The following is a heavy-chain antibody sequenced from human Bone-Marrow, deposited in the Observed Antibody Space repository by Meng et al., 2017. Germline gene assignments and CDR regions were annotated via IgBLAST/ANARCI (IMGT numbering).Heavy chain of an antibody. CDR2: IIPILGIA. Sequence: SVKVSCKASGGTFSSYTISWVRQAPGQGLEWMGRIIPILGIANYAQKFQGRVTMTRDTSTSTVYMELSSLRSEDTAVYYGASRITMVRGVIITPLWGMDVWGQGTTVTVSS. J-gene: IGHJ6*02. CDR1: GGTFSSYT. CDR3: ASRITMVRGVIITPLWGMDV. D-gene: IGHD3-10*01. V-gene: IGHV1-69*02.